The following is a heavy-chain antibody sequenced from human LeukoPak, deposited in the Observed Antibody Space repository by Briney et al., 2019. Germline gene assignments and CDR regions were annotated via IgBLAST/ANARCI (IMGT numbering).Heavy chain of an antibody. CDR2: ISYDGSNK. D-gene: IGHD6-19*01. CDR3: AGAVDGTRWFDP. V-gene: IGHV3-30-3*01. CDR1: GFTFSSYA. Sequence: GGSLRLSCAASGFTFSSYAMHWVRQAPVKGLEWVAVISYDGSNKYYADSVKGRFTISRDNSKNTLYLQMNSLRAEDTAVYYCAGAVDGTRWFDPWGQGTLVTVSS. J-gene: IGHJ5*02.